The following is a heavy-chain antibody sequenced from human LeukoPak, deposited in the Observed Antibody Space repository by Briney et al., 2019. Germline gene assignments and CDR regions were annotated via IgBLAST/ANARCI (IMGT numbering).Heavy chain of an antibody. J-gene: IGHJ4*02. Sequence: PGGSLRLSCAASGFTFSSCEMNWVRQAPGKGLEWVSYISSSGSTIYYADSVKGRFTISRDNAKNSLYLQMNSLRAEDTAVYYCARGGVRNYFDYWGQGTLVTVSS. V-gene: IGHV3-48*03. CDR3: ARGGVRNYFDY. CDR1: GFTFSSCE. D-gene: IGHD3-3*01. CDR2: ISSSGSTI.